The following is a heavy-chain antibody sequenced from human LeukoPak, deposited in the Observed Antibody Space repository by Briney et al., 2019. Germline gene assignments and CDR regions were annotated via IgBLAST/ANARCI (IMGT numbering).Heavy chain of an antibody. CDR1: GGTFSSYA. Sequence: SVKVSCKASGGTFSSYAISWVRQAPGQGLEWMGGIIPIFGTANYAQKFQGRVTITADESTSTAYMELSSLRSKDTAVYYCARDSPDIVVVPAAWGGMDVWGKGTTVTVSS. CDR2: IIPIFGTA. CDR3: ARDSPDIVVVPAAWGGMDV. V-gene: IGHV1-69*13. D-gene: IGHD2-2*01. J-gene: IGHJ6*04.